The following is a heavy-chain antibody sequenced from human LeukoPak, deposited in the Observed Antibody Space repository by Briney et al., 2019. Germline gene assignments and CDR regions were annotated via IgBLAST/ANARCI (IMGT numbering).Heavy chain of an antibody. J-gene: IGHJ4*02. CDR1: GFTFYDYA. CDR2: ISWDGGST. V-gene: IGHV3-43D*03. D-gene: IGHD3-10*01. CDR3: ARGYGSGSYIPDY. Sequence: GGSLRLSCAASGFTFYDYAMHWVRQAPGKGLEWVSLISWDGGSTYYADSVKGRFTISRDNSKNSLYLQMNSLRAEDTALYYCARGYGSGSYIPDYWGQGTLVTVSS.